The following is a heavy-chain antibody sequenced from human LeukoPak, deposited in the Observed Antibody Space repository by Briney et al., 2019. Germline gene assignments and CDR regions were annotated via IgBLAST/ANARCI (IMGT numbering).Heavy chain of an antibody. J-gene: IGHJ4*02. Sequence: SGTLSLTCAVSGGAFSGYYWSWIRQPPGKGLEWIGEINHSGSTNYNPSLKSRVTISVGTSKNQFSLKLSSVTAADTAVYYCARPHSTFFDQDAAYYFDYWGQGTLVTVSS. CDR2: INHSGST. CDR1: GGAFSGYY. V-gene: IGHV4-34*01. CDR3: ARPHSTFFDQDAAYYFDY. D-gene: IGHD3-3*01.